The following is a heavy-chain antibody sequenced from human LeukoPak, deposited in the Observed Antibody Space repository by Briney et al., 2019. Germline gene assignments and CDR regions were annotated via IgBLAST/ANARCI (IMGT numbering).Heavy chain of an antibody. CDR2: IYLDDSDT. D-gene: IGHD3-3*01. J-gene: IGHJ5*02. V-gene: IGHV5-51*01. CDR1: GYSFTNYW. CDR3: ARQSAILRFSEFYP. Sequence: GESLKISCKGSGYSFTNYWVGWVRQLPGKSLEWMGIIYLDDSDTRYNPSFQGQVTISADKSISTAYLQWNSLKASDTAIYYCARQSAILRFSEFYPWGQGTLVTVSS.